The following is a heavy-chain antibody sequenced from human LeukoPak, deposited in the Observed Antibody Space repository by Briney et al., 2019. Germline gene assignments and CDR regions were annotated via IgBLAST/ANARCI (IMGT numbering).Heavy chain of an antibody. D-gene: IGHD3-10*01. CDR1: GYTFTSYG. CDR3: AGVGYYGSGAEDAFDI. V-gene: IGHV1-18*01. CDR2: ISAYNGNT. J-gene: IGHJ3*02. Sequence: ASVKVSCKASGYTFTSYGISWVRQAPGQGLEWMGWISAYNGNTNYAQKLQGRVTMTTDTSTSTAYMELRSLRSDDTAVYYCAGVGYYGSGAEDAFDIWGQGTMVTVSS.